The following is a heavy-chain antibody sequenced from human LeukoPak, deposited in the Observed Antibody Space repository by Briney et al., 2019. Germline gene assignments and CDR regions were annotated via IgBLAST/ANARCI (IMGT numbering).Heavy chain of an antibody. Sequence: SETLSLTCIVSGGSISSSIYYWAWVRQPPGKGLEWIGTVFYNGATQYSPPLRSRVTISIDTSTNQFSLKLTSVTAADTALYYCARETGDGSGSYHYWGQGTLVTVSS. CDR1: GGSISSSIYY. D-gene: IGHD3-10*01. CDR2: VFYNGAT. J-gene: IGHJ4*02. V-gene: IGHV4-39*07. CDR3: ARETGDGSGSYHY.